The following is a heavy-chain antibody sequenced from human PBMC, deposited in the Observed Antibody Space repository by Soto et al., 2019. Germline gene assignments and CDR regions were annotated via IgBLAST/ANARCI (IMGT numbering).Heavy chain of an antibody. D-gene: IGHD5-12*01. CDR2: IIPIFGTA. CDR3: ARGDEATIVQRPNWFDT. CDR1: GGTFSSYA. J-gene: IGHJ5*02. V-gene: IGHV1-69*13. Sequence: SVKVSCKASGGTFSSYAISWVRQAPGQGLEWMGGIIPIFGTANYAQKFQGRVTITADESTSTAYMELSSLRSEDTAVYYCARGDEATIVQRPNWFDTWGQGTLVTVSS.